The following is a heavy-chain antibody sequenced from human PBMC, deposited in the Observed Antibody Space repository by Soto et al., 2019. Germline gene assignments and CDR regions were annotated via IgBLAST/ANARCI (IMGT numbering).Heavy chain of an antibody. V-gene: IGHV4-34*01. CDR1: GGSFSGYY. CDR3: ARLPVSYYYYGMDV. D-gene: IGHD6-6*01. Sequence: SETLSLTCAVYGGSFSGYYWSWIRQPPGKGLEWIGEINHSGSTNYNPSLKSRVTISVDTSKNQFSLKLSSVTAADTAVYFAARLPVSYYYYGMDVWGQGTTVTV. CDR2: INHSGST. J-gene: IGHJ6*02.